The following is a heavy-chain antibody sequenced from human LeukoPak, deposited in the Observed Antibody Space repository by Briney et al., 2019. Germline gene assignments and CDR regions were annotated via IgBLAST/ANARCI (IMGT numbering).Heavy chain of an antibody. V-gene: IGHV4-30-2*01. D-gene: IGHD1-1*01. Sequence: PSETLSLTCTVSGGSISSGAYYWRWIRQPPGKGLEWIVYIYHNGYTYYTPSLKSRVTISVYRSKNQFSLKLSSVTAADTAVYYCARELQLERPLTEWFDPWGQGTLVTVSS. CDR2: IYHNGYT. J-gene: IGHJ5*02. CDR1: GGSISSGAYY. CDR3: ARELQLERPLTEWFDP.